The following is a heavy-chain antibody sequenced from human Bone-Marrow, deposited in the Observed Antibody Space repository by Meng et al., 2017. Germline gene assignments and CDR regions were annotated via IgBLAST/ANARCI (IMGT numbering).Heavy chain of an antibody. Sequence: SVKVSCKASGYTFTGCYMHWVRQAPGQGLEWMGRIIPILGIANYAQKFQGRVTITADKSTSTAYMELSSLRSEDTAVYYCARENVVVVVAASGVHYYYGMDVWGQGTTVTVSS. CDR3: ARENVVVVVAASGVHYYYGMDV. CDR2: IIPILGIA. CDR1: GYTFTGCY. D-gene: IGHD2-15*01. J-gene: IGHJ6*02. V-gene: IGHV1-69*04.